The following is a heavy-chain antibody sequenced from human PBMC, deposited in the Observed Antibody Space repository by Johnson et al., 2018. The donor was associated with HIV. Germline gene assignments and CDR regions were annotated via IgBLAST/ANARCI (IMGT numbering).Heavy chain of an antibody. Sequence: QVQLVESGGGVVQPGRSLRLSCAASGFTFSSYGMHWVRQAPGKGLEWVAVIWYDGSNKYYADSVKGRFTISRDNSKNTLYLQMNSLRAEDTAVYHCARAKDYVWRAFDIWGKGTMVSVSS. D-gene: IGHD3-16*01. CDR3: ARAKDYVWRAFDI. CDR2: IWYDGSNK. V-gene: IGHV3-33*01. J-gene: IGHJ3*02. CDR1: GFTFSSYG.